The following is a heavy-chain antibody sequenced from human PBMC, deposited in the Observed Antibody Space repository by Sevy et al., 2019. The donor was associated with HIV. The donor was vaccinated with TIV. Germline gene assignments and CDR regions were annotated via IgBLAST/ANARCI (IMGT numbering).Heavy chain of an antibody. CDR3: AKDGTGFVAAPYNWFDP. D-gene: IGHD6-6*01. V-gene: IGHV3-30*02. Sequence: GGSLRLSCAASGFTFSSYGMHWVRQAPGKGLEWVAFIQYDGSNKYYADSVKGRFTVSRDSSKNTLYLQLNSLGGDDTAVYYCAKDGTGFVAAPYNWFDPWGQGTLVTVSS. CDR2: IQYDGSNK. CDR1: GFTFSSYG. J-gene: IGHJ5*02.